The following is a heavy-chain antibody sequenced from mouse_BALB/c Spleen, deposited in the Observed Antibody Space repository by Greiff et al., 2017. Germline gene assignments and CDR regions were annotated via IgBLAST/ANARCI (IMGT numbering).Heavy chain of an antibody. Sequence: EVMLVESGGGLVKPGGSLKLSCAASGFTFSSYAMSWVRQSPEKRLEWVAEISSGGSYTYYPDTVTGRFTISRDNAKNTLYLEMSSLRSEDTAMYYCARSIYYYGSSYPLYAMDYWGQGTSVTVSS. V-gene: IGHV5-9-4*01. J-gene: IGHJ4*01. CDR3: ARSIYYYGSSYPLYAMDY. CDR1: GFTFSSYA. CDR2: ISSGGSYT. D-gene: IGHD1-1*01.